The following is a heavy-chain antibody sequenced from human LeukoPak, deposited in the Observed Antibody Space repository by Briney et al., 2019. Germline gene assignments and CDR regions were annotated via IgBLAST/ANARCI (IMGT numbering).Heavy chain of an antibody. Sequence: ASVKVSCKASGYTFTSYAMHWVRQAPGQRLEWMGWINAGNGNTKYSQEFQGRVTITGDTSASTAYMELSSLRSEDTAVCYCATGPYYSGYSYYYYYMDVWGKGTTVTVSS. J-gene: IGHJ6*03. CDR2: INAGNGNT. CDR1: GYTFTSYA. V-gene: IGHV1-3*03. D-gene: IGHD5-12*01. CDR3: ATGPYYSGYSYYYYYMDV.